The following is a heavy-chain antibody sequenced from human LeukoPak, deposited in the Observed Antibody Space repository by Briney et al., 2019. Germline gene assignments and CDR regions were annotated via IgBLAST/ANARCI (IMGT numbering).Heavy chain of an antibody. CDR1: GGTFSSYA. CDR3: ARVRYCSSTSCYPGRPSFDY. J-gene: IGHJ4*02. V-gene: IGHV1-69*13. D-gene: IGHD2-2*01. CDR2: IIPIFGTA. Sequence: SVKVSCKASGGTFSSYAISWVRQAPGQGLEWMGGIIPIFGTANYAQKFQGRGTITGDESTSTAYMELSSLRSEDTAVYYCARVRYCSSTSCYPGRPSFDYWGQGTLVTVSS.